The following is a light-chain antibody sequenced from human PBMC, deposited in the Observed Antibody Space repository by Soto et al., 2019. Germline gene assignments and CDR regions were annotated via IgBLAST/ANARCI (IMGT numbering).Light chain of an antibody. Sequence: QPVLTQPPSVSGAPGQGVTISCTGTRSNIGAGYDVHWYQQIPGTAPKLLIYRNHDRPSGVPDRFSGSKSGTSASLTITGLQAEDEADYYCQSYDTSVSGARVFGGGTKLTVL. V-gene: IGLV1-40*01. J-gene: IGLJ3*02. CDR2: RNH. CDR1: RSNIGAGYD. CDR3: QSYDTSVSGARV.